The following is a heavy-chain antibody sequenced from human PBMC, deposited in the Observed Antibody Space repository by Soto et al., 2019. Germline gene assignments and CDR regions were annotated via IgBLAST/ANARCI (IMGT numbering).Heavy chain of an antibody. CDR1: GGTFSSYA. CDR2: IIPIFGTA. J-gene: IGHJ6*02. Sequence: SVKVSCKASGGTFSSYAISWVRQAPGQGLEWMGGIIPIFGTANYAQKFQGRVTITADESTSTAYMELSSLRSEDTAVYYCARAVIAVTLRRYYYYGMDVWGQGTTVTVSS. D-gene: IGHD6-19*01. V-gene: IGHV1-69*13. CDR3: ARAVIAVTLRRYYYYGMDV.